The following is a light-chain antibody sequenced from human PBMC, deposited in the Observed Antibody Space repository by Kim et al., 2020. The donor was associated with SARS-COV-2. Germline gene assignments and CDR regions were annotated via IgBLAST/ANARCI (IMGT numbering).Light chain of an antibody. CDR1: SYNIGSNT. J-gene: IGLJ2*01. V-gene: IGLV1-44*01. Sequence: GHRVPISCSGSSYNIGSNTVNWYQQLPGTAPKLLIYSNNQRPSGVPDRFSGSKSGTSASLAISGLQSEDEADYYCAAWDDSLNGVVFGGGTQLTVL. CDR2: SNN. CDR3: AAWDDSLNGVV.